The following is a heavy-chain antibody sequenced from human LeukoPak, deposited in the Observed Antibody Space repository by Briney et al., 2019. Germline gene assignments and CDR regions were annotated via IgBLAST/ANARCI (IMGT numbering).Heavy chain of an antibody. D-gene: IGHD4-11*01. V-gene: IGHV3-7*01. CDR2: IKQDGSEK. CDR3: ARVEETATTAAIIRKYDYYYYYMDV. Sequence: ETLSLTCAVSGGSISSSNWWSWVRQAPGKGLEWVANIKQDGSEKYYVDSVKGRFTISRDNGKNSLYLQMNSLRAEDTAVYYCARVEETATTAAIIRKYDYYYYYMDVWGKGTTVTVSS. J-gene: IGHJ6*03. CDR1: GGSISSSNW.